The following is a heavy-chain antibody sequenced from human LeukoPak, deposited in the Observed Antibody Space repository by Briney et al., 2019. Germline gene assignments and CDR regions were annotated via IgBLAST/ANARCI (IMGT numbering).Heavy chain of an antibody. CDR2: IYPGDSDT. Sequence: GESLKISCKGSGYSFTSYWIGWVRQMPGKGLEWLGIIYPGDSDTRYSPSFQGQVTISADKSISTAYLQWSSLKASDTAMYYCARQNVLRGVIIRGYYYYYMDVWGKGTTVTVSS. V-gene: IGHV5-51*01. CDR3: ARQNVLRGVIIRGYYYYYMDV. J-gene: IGHJ6*03. D-gene: IGHD3-10*01. CDR1: GYSFTSYW.